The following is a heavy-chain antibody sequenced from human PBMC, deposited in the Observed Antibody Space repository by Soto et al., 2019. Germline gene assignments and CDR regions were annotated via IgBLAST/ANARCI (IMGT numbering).Heavy chain of an antibody. CDR3: ARDLSYAFDY. V-gene: IGHV3-48*02. J-gene: IGHJ4*02. CDR2: IRIDSNHI. CDR1: GFIFTSYS. D-gene: IGHD1-26*01. Sequence: EVQLVESGGGLVQPGGSLRLSCAASGFIFTSYSMNWVRQAPGKGLEWLSYIRIDSNHIGYADSVRGRVTISSDIAKNSLYLQMNSLRDEDTAVYYCARDLSYAFDYWGQGTLVTVSS.